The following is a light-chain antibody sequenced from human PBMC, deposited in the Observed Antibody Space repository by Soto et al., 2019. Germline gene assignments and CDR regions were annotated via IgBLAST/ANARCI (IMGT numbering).Light chain of an antibody. Sequence: QSVLTQPPSASGTPGQRVTISCSGSSSNIGSNYVYWYQQLPGTAPKLLIYRNNQRHSGVPDRFSGSKSGTSASLAISGLRSEDEADYYCAAWDDSLSGLHWVFGGGTKVTVL. V-gene: IGLV1-47*01. CDR2: RNN. CDR3: AAWDDSLSGLHWV. J-gene: IGLJ3*02. CDR1: SSNIGSNY.